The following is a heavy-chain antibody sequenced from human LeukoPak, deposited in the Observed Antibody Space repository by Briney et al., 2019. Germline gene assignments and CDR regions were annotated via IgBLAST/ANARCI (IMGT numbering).Heavy chain of an antibody. D-gene: IGHD3-10*01. Sequence: GGSLRLSCAASGFTFSSYAMHWVRQAPGKGLEWVAFIRFDGSNKYYADSVKGRFTISRDNSKNTLYLQMNSLRAEDTAVYYCAKDYYTSGYNWFDPWGQGTLVTVSS. CDR2: IRFDGSNK. V-gene: IGHV3-30*02. J-gene: IGHJ5*02. CDR3: AKDYYTSGYNWFDP. CDR1: GFTFSSYA.